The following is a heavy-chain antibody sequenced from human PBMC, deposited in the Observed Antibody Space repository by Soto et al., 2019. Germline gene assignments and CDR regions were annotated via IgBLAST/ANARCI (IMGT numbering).Heavy chain of an antibody. Sequence: ASVKVSCKASGYTFTSYYMHWVRQAPGQGLEWMGIINPSGGSTSYAQKFQGRVTMTTDTSTSTAYMELRSLRSDDTAVYYCARGAVAGIYYFDYWGQGTLVTVSS. V-gene: IGHV1-46*01. J-gene: IGHJ4*02. CDR1: GYTFTSYY. D-gene: IGHD6-19*01. CDR2: INPSGGST. CDR3: ARGAVAGIYYFDY.